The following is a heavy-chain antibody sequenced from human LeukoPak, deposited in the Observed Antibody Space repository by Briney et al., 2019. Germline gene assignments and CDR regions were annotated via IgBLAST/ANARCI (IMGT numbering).Heavy chain of an antibody. CDR2: ISSSGSII. Sequence: GGSLRLSCAASGFTFGDYYMSWIRQAPGKGLEWVSYISSSGSIICYADSVKGRFTISRDNAKNSLYLQMNSLRAEDTAVYYCARDSNSAYYYYYYMDVWGKGTTVTVSS. CDR3: ARDSNSAYYYYYYMDV. CDR1: GFTFGDYY. D-gene: IGHD6-6*01. V-gene: IGHV3-11*01. J-gene: IGHJ6*03.